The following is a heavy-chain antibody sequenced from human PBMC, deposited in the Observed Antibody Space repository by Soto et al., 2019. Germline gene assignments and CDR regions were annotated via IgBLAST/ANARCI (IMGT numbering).Heavy chain of an antibody. CDR2: IYYSGST. J-gene: IGHJ6*02. D-gene: IGHD4-4*01. Sequence: KPSETLSLTCTVSGGSISSGGYYWSWIRQHPGKGLEWIGYIYYSGSTYYNPSLKSRVTISVDTSKNQFSLKLSSVTAADTAVYYCARGVTTRKYYYYGMDVWGQGTTVTAP. CDR1: GGSISSGGYY. V-gene: IGHV4-31*03. CDR3: ARGVTTRKYYYYGMDV.